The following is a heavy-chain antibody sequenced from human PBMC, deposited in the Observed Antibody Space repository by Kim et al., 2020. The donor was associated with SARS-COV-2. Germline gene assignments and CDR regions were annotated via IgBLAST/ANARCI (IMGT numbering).Heavy chain of an antibody. V-gene: IGHV1-69*13. D-gene: IGHD2-2*02. CDR3: AIPPDCSSTSCYTMDYYYGMDV. CDR2: IIPIFGTA. CDR1: GGTFSSYA. J-gene: IGHJ6*02. Sequence: SVKVSCKASGGTFSSYAISWVRQAPGQGLEWMGGIIPIFGTANYAQKFQGRVTITADESTSTAYMELSSLRSEDTAVYYCAIPPDCSSTSCYTMDYYYGMDVWGQGTTVTVSS.